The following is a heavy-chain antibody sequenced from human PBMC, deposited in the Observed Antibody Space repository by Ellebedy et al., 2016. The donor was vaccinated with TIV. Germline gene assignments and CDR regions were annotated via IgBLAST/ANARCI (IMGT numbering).Heavy chain of an antibody. CDR1: GFTFSSYD. D-gene: IGHD6-6*01. Sequence: GGSLRLXCAASGFTFSSYDMHWVRQATGKGLEWVSAIGTAGDTYYPGSVKGRFTISRENAKNSLYLQMNSLRAGDTAVYYCARGYSSSSGRTVDYWGQGTLVTVSS. V-gene: IGHV3-13*01. CDR2: IGTAGDT. CDR3: ARGYSSSSGRTVDY. J-gene: IGHJ4*02.